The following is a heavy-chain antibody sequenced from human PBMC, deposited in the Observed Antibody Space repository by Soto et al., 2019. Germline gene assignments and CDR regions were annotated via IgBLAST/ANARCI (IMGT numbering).Heavy chain of an antibody. CDR2: TYYRSKWYN. CDR3: ARGWEAYNSSLDY. J-gene: IGHJ4*02. V-gene: IGHV6-1*01. CDR1: GDSVSSNSAA. Sequence: QVQLQQSGPGLVKPSQTLSLNCSISGDSVSSNSAAWNWIRQSPSRGLEWLGRTYYRSKWYNDYSVSVKSRISINPATSKNQFTLQLTSVTPEDTAVYYCARGWEAYNSSLDYWGPGPLVTVSS. D-gene: IGHD6-13*01.